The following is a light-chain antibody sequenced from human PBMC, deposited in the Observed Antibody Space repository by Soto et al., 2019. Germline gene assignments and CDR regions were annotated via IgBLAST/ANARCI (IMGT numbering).Light chain of an antibody. CDR2: AVT. J-gene: IGLJ2*01. Sequence: QSAPTQPASVSGSPGQSITISCTGTSSDIGLNNYVSWYQQHPGKAPALIIYAVTYRPSGVSSRFSGSKSGDTASLTISGLRTEDEADYYCTSDSDSRPVVFGGGTKLTVL. CDR3: TSDSDSRPVV. CDR1: SSDIGLNNY. V-gene: IGLV2-14*03.